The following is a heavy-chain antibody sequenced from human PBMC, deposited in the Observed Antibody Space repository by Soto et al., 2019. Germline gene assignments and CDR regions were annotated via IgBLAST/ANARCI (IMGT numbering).Heavy chain of an antibody. V-gene: IGHV4-34*01. Sequence: SETLSLTCAVYGGSFSGYYWSWIRQPPGKGLEWIGEINHSGSTNYNPSLKSRVTISVDTSKNQFSLKLSSVTAADTAVYYCARDSMATNDYWGQGTLVTVSS. CDR3: ARDSMATNDY. CDR1: GGSFSGYY. CDR2: INHSGST. D-gene: IGHD5-12*01. J-gene: IGHJ4*02.